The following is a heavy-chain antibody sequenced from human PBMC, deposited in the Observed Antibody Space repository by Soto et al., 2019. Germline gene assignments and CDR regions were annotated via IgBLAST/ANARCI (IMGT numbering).Heavy chain of an antibody. CDR1: GYTFTKYY. CDR2: INPNTGGT. CDR3: ARQLAYCGGDCYTEPIDY. J-gene: IGHJ4*02. D-gene: IGHD2-21*02. V-gene: IGHV1-2*06. Sequence: ASVKVSCKASGYTFTKYYVLWVRQAPGQGLEWVGRINPNTGGTNYAQKFQDRVTMTRDTSITTAYMELSRLRSDDTAVYYCARQLAYCGGDCYTEPIDYWGQGAQVTVSS.